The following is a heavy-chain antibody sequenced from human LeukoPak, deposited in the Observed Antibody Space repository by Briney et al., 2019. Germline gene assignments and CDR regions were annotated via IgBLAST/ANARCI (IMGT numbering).Heavy chain of an antibody. D-gene: IGHD3-3*01. CDR3: ASMYDFWSGYQG. J-gene: IGHJ4*02. Sequence: SETLSLTCTVSGGSISSYYWSWIRQPPGKGLEWIGYIYYSGSTNYNPSLKSRVTISVDTSKNQFSLKLSSVTAADTAVYYCASMYDFWSGYQGWGQGTLVTVSS. CDR2: IYYSGST. V-gene: IGHV4-59*01. CDR1: GGSISSYY.